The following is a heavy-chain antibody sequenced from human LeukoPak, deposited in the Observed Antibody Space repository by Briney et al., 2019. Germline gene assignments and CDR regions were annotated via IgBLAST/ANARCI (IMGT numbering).Heavy chain of an antibody. Sequence: PGGSLRLSCAASGFTFAGYTMHWVRQAPGKGLGWATLITYDGSTKYYADSVKGRFTISRDNSKSRLYLQMDSLRGEDTAVYYCAKDRSWHGLEYWGQGALVTVSS. D-gene: IGHD3-16*02. CDR3: AKDRSWHGLEY. J-gene: IGHJ4*02. V-gene: IGHV3-30*04. CDR1: GFTFAGYT. CDR2: ITYDGSTK.